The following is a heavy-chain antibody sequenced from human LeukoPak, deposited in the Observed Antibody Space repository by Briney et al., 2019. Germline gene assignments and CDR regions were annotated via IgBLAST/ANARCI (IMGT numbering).Heavy chain of an antibody. J-gene: IGHJ4*02. V-gene: IGHV1-18*01. CDR2: ISAYNGNT. CDR1: GYTFTSYG. CDR3: ARDVVVVPAAIAGATTNFDY. D-gene: IGHD2-2*01. Sequence: EASVKVSCKASGYTFTSYGISWVRQAPGQGLEWMGWISAYNGNTNYAQKLQGRVTMTTDTSTGTAYMELRSLRSDDTAVYYCARDVVVVPAAIAGATTNFDYWGQGTLVTVSS.